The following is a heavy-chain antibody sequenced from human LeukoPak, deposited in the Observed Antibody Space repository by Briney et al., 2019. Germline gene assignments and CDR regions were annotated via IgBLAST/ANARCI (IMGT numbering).Heavy chain of an antibody. V-gene: IGHV1-2*02. CDR3: ARDRRLLRIPLFDH. CDR2: INPNSGGT. D-gene: IGHD4-17*01. Sequence: ASVKVSCKASGYTFTGYYIHWVRQAPGQGLEWMGWINPNSGGTNYAQKFQGRVTMTKDTSISTAYMELSRLRSDDTAVYYCARDRRLLRIPLFDHWGQGTLVAVSS. CDR1: GYTFTGYY. J-gene: IGHJ4*02.